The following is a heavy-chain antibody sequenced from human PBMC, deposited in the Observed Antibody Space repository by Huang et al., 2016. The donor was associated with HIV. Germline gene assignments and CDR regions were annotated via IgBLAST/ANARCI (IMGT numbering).Heavy chain of an antibody. CDR2: INDRGST. CDR1: GGSFGGYY. V-gene: IGHV4-34*02. J-gene: IGHJ3*02. Sequence: QVQLQQWGAGLLEPSETLSLTCAVYGGSFGGYYWSWIRRSPDKGLEWIGEINDRGSTSYNPALKSRLIMSVDKAKNQFALNLTSVTAGDTAVYYCARGFGSGTGRDGAFDIWGQGTLVSVSS. D-gene: IGHD3-10*01. CDR3: ARGFGSGTGRDGAFDI.